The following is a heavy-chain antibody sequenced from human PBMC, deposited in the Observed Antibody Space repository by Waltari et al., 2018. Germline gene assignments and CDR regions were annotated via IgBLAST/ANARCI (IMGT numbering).Heavy chain of an antibody. Sequence: QVQLVQSGAEVKKPGSSVKVSCKASGGTFSSYAISWVRQAPGQGLEWMGGIIPILGIATYAQKFQGRVTITADESTSTAYMELSSLRSEDTAVYYCARSYSSSWYAEYYMDVWGKGPTVTFSS. CDR3: ARSYSSSWYAEYYMDV. CDR1: GGTFSSYA. V-gene: IGHV1-69*04. D-gene: IGHD6-13*01. J-gene: IGHJ6*03. CDR2: IIPILGIA.